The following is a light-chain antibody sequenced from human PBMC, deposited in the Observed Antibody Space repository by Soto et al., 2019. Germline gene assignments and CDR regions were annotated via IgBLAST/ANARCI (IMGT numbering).Light chain of an antibody. J-gene: IGKJ2*01. Sequence: DIQMTQSPSAMSASVGDRVTITCRASQGIANYLAWFQQKPGKVPKRLIYAASSLQSGVPSRFSATGSGTQFTLTISSLQHDDSETYYCLQHDTYQYTFRQGPKVDI. CDR2: AAS. CDR1: QGIANY. CDR3: LQHDTYQYT. V-gene: IGKV1-17*03.